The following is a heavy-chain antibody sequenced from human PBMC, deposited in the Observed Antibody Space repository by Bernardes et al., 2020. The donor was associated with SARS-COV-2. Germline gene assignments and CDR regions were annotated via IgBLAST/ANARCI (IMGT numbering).Heavy chain of an antibody. Sequence: SVKVSCKASGGTFSSYAISWVRQAPGQGLEWMGGIIPIFGTANYAQKFQGRVTITADESTSTAYMELSSLRSEDTAVYYCARFGYDILVANWFDPWGQGTLVTVSS. D-gene: IGHD3-9*01. V-gene: IGHV1-69*13. J-gene: IGHJ5*02. CDR3: ARFGYDILVANWFDP. CDR1: GGTFSSYA. CDR2: IIPIFGTA.